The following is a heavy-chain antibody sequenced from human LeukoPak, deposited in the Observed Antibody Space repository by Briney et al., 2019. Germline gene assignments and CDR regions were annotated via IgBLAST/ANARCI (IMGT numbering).Heavy chain of an antibody. V-gene: IGHV4-4*02. D-gene: IGHD3-16*01. CDR1: GGSISSSNW. Sequence: PSETLSLTCAVSGGSISSSNWWSWVRQPPGKGLEWIGEIYHSGSTNYNPSLKSRVTISVDTSKNQFSLKLSSVTAADTAVYYCARLGLVIRFGAFDYWGQGTLVTVSS. CDR3: ARLGLVIRFGAFDY. J-gene: IGHJ4*02. CDR2: IYHSGST.